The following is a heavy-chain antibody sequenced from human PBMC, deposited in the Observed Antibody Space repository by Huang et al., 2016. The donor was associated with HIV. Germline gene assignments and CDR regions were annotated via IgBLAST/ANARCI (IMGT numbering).Heavy chain of an antibody. D-gene: IGHD6-13*01. V-gene: IGHV3-30*02. J-gene: IGHJ4*02. CDR1: GFTFATYG. CDR3: AKIPPLHANLATSGPGPVDY. CDR2: IRSDATDK. Sequence: QVQLVESGGGVVQPGGSLRLSCAASGFTFATYGMPWVRQGPVKGREWVAFIRSDATDKYYADSVKGRFTASRDNSKNTLFLHMNSLRPEDTALYYCAKIPPLHANLATSGPGPVDYWGQGTLVTVSS.